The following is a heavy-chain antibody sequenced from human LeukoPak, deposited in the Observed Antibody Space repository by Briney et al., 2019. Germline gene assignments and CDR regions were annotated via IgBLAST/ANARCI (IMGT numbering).Heavy chain of an antibody. J-gene: IGHJ4*02. Sequence: GGSLRLSCAASGFTFSSYGMHWVRQAPGKGLEWVAFIRYDGSNKYYADSVKGRFTISRGNSKNTLYLQMNSLRAEDTAVYYCAKGRDGYNYLYYWGQGTLVTVSS. D-gene: IGHD5-24*01. CDR2: IRYDGSNK. CDR1: GFTFSSYG. CDR3: AKGRDGYNYLYY. V-gene: IGHV3-30*02.